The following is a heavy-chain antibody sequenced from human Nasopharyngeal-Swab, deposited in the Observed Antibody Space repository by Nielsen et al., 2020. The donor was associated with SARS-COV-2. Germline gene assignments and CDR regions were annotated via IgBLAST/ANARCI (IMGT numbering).Heavy chain of an antibody. CDR1: GFTVSSNY. D-gene: IGHD6-13*01. J-gene: IGHJ4*02. V-gene: IGHV3-66*02. Sequence: GESLKISCAASGFTVSSNYMSWVRQAPGKGLEWVSAIYSGGSTYYADSVKGRFTISRDNSKNTLYLQMNSLRAEDTAVYYCARYSSSWYYFDYWGQGTLVTVSS. CDR3: ARYSSSWYYFDY. CDR2: IYSGGST.